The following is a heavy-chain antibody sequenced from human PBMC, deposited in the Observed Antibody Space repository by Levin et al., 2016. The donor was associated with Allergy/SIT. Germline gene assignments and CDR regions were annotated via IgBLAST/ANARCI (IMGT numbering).Heavy chain of an antibody. V-gene: IGHV4-59*01. Sequence: SETLSLTCTVSGGSISSYYWSWIRQLPGKGLKWIGYIYYSGSTNYNPSLKSRVTISVDTSKNQFSLKLSSVTAADTAVYYCATVEMATEGDAFDIWGQGTMVTVSS. D-gene: IGHD5-24*01. CDR1: GGSISSYY. J-gene: IGHJ3*02. CDR3: ATVEMATEGDAFDI. CDR2: IYYSGST.